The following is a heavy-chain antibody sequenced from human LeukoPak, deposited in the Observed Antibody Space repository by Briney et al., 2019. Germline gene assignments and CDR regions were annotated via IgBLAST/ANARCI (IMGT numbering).Heavy chain of an antibody. V-gene: IGHV3-21*01. CDR2: ISSSSSYI. CDR1: GFTFNSYS. CDR3: AREMMGIGSYFDY. D-gene: IGHD7-27*01. Sequence: GGSLRLSCAASGFTFNSYSMNWVRQAPGKGLEWVSSISSSSSYIYYADSVKGRFTISRDNAKNSLYLQMNSLRAEDTAVYYCAREMMGIGSYFDYWGQGTLVTVSS. J-gene: IGHJ4*02.